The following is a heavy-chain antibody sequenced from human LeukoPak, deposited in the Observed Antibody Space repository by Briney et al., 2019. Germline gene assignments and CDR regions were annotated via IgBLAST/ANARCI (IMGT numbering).Heavy chain of an antibody. D-gene: IGHD3-9*01. CDR1: GGSISSGGYS. V-gene: IGHV4-30-2*01. CDR2: IYHSGSP. CDR3: ARGNYDILTGYYNNWFDP. J-gene: IGHJ5*02. Sequence: SQTLSLTCAVSGGSISSGGYSWSWIRQPPGKGLEWIGYIYHSGSPYYNPSLKSRVTISVDRSKNQFSLKLSSVTAADTAVYYCARGNYDILTGYYNNWFDPWGQGTLVTVSS.